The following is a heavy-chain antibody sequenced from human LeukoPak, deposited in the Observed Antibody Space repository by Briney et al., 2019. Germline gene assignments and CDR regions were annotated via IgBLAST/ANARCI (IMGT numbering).Heavy chain of an antibody. CDR3: ASLMTSYYYYGMDV. CDR2: IIPIFDTA. Sequence: SVKVSCKASGGTFSSYAIGWVRQAPGQGLEWMGGIIPIFDTANYAQKFQGRVTITADESTSTAYMELSSLRSEDTAVYYCASLMTSYYYYGMDVWGQGTTVTVSS. V-gene: IGHV1-69*13. J-gene: IGHJ6*02. CDR1: GGTFSSYA.